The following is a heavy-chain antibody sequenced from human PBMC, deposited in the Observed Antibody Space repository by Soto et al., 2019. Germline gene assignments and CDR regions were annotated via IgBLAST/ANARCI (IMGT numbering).Heavy chain of an antibody. J-gene: IGHJ4*02. CDR3: ARGPRMTGTHLTG. CDR1: GGSFSGYY. CDR2: INHSGST. V-gene: IGHV4-34*01. Sequence: QVQLQQWGAGLLKPSETLSLTCAVYGGSFSGYYWSWIRQPPGKGLEWIGEINHSGSTNYNPSLKSRVTISVDTSKNQFSLKLSSVTAADTAVYYCARGPRMTGTHLTGWGQGTLVTVSS. D-gene: IGHD1-20*01.